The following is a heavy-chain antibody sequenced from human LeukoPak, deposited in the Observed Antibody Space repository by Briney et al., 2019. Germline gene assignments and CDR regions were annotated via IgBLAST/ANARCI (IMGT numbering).Heavy chain of an antibody. D-gene: IGHD6-13*01. CDR2: INAGNGNT. V-gene: IGHV1-3*01. CDR3: ARHIAAAASFDY. J-gene: IGHJ4*02. CDR1: GYTFTSYA. Sequence: PVVSVKVSCKASGYTFTSYAMHWVRQAPGQRLEWMGWINAGNGNTKYSQKFQGRVTITRDTSASTAYMELSSLRSEDTAVYYCARHIAAAASFDYWGQGTLVTVSS.